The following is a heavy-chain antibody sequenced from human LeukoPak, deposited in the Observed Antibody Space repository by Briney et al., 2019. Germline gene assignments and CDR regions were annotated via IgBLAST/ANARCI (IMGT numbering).Heavy chain of an antibody. CDR2: ISGSGGST. Sequence: GGSLRFSCAASGFTFSSYAMSWVRQAPGKGLEWVSAISGSGGSTYYADSVKGRFTISRDNSKNTLYLQMNSLRAEDTAVYYCAKDSNAPLYGMDVWGQGTTVTVSS. V-gene: IGHV3-23*01. J-gene: IGHJ6*02. CDR1: GFTFSSYA. D-gene: IGHD4-11*01. CDR3: AKDSNAPLYGMDV.